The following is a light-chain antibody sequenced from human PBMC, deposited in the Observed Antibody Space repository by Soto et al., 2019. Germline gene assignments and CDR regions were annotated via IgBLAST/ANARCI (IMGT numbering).Light chain of an antibody. CDR1: QSLYSN. CDR3: QQYGSSPQGYV. J-gene: IGKJ2*01. CDR2: GAS. V-gene: IGKV3-15*01. Sequence: EVVLTQSPATLSVSPGERATLSCRASQSLYSNLAWYQQKPGQAPRLLIYGASTRATGIPARFSGSGSETEFTLTISSLQSEDFAVYYCQQYGSSPQGYVFGQGTKLEIQ.